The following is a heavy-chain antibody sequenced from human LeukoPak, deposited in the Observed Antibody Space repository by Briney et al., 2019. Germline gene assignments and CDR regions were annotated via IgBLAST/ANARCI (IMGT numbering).Heavy chain of an antibody. J-gene: IGHJ4*02. Sequence: PGGSLRLSCVASGFAFSSQAMGWVRQAPGKGLEWVSVISDSGSITYYADSVKGRFTISRDNSKNTLFPQMNSLRTEDTALYYCTKEMATIFFDYWGQGTLVTVSS. D-gene: IGHD5-24*01. V-gene: IGHV3-23*01. CDR3: TKEMATIFFDY. CDR1: GFAFSSQA. CDR2: ISDSGSIT.